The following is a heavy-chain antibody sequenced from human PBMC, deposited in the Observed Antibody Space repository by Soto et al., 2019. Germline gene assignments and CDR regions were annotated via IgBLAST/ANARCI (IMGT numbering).Heavy chain of an antibody. J-gene: IGHJ6*03. Sequence: EVQLLESGGGLVQPGGSLRLSCAASGFTFSSYAMSWVRQAPGKGLEWVSAISGSGGGTYYADSVKGRFTISRDNSKNTLYLQMNSLRAEDTAIYYCSKPQSLGVVTYYMDVWGKGTTVTVSS. CDR1: GFTFSSYA. D-gene: IGHD3-3*01. CDR2: ISGSGGGT. V-gene: IGHV3-23*01. CDR3: SKPQSLGVVTYYMDV.